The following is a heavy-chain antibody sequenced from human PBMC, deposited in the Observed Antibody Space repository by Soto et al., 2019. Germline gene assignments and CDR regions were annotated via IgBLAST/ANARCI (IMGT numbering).Heavy chain of an antibody. V-gene: IGHV1-2*04. Sequence: GASVKVSCKASGYTFTGYYMHWVRQAPGQGLEWMGWINPNSGGTNYAQKFQGWVTMTRDTSISTAYMELSRLRSDDTAVYYCAIDLQNPYWRFRYYYGMDVWGQGTTVTVSS. CDR3: AIDLQNPYWRFRYYYGMDV. D-gene: IGHD3-3*01. CDR2: INPNSGGT. CDR1: GYTFTGYY. J-gene: IGHJ6*02.